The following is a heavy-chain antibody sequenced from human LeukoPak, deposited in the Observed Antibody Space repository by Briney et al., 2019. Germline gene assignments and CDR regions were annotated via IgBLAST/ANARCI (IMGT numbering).Heavy chain of an antibody. CDR1: GFTFSSYE. J-gene: IGHJ6*02. CDR2: VTSSGATI. V-gene: IGHV3-48*03. D-gene: IGHD1-1*01. Sequence: PGGSLRLSCAASGFTFSSYEMNWVRQAPGKGLEWVSFVTSSGATIYNADSVKGRFTISRDNAKNSLYLQMNSLRAEDTAVYYCARGASNWNFDYNGMDVWGQGTTVTVSS. CDR3: ARGASNWNFDYNGMDV.